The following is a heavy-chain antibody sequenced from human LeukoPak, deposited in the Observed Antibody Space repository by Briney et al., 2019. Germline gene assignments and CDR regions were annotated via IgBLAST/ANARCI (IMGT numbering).Heavy chain of an antibody. CDR3: ARVYYYDSSGLDY. J-gene: IGHJ4*02. CDR2: ISYDGSNK. V-gene: IGHV3-30-3*01. CDR1: GFTFSSYA. D-gene: IGHD3-22*01. Sequence: GGSLRLSCAASGFTFSSYAMHWVRQAPGKGLEWVAVISYDGSNKYYADSVKGRFTISRDNSKNTLYLQMNSLRAEDTALYYCARVYYYDSSGLDYWGQGTLVTVSS.